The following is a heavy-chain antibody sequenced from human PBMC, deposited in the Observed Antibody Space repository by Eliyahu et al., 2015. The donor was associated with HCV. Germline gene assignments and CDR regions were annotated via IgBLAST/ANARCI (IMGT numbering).Heavy chain of an antibody. V-gene: IGHV1-2*06. Sequence: QVQLVQSGAEVKKPGASVKVSCKASGYTFTGYYMXWVRQAPGQGLEWMGRINPNSGGTNYAQKFQGRVTMTRDTSISTAYMELSRLRSDDTAVYYCARGGSLSMGFGELWNWFDPWGQGTLVTVSS. CDR3: ARGGSLSMGFGELWNWFDP. D-gene: IGHD3-10*01. CDR1: GYTFTGYY. J-gene: IGHJ5*02. CDR2: INPNSGGT.